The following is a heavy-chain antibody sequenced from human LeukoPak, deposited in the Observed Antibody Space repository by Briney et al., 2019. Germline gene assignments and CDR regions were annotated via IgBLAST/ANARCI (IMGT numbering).Heavy chain of an antibody. V-gene: IGHV6-1*01. CDR1: GDSVSSNSAA. D-gene: IGHD6-13*01. Sequence: SQTLSLTCAISGDSVSSNSAAWNWIRQSPSRGLEWLGRTYYRSKWYNDYAVSVKSRITINPDTSKNQFPLQLNSVTSEDTAVYYCARVIAAAADTYYYGMDVWGQGTTVTVSS. CDR3: ARVIAAAADTYYYGMDV. J-gene: IGHJ6*02. CDR2: TYYRSKWYN.